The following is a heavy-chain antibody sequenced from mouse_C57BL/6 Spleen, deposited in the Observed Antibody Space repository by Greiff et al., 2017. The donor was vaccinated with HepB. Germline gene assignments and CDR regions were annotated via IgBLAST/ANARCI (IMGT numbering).Heavy chain of an antibody. CDR1: GYSITSGYY. D-gene: IGHD4-1*02. CDR3: ARDRQLGLYYYAMDY. CDR2: ISYDGSN. Sequence: EVKLQESGPGLVKPSQSLSLTCSVTGYSITSGYYWNWIRQFPGNKLEWMGYISYDGSNNYNPSLKNRISITRDTSKNQFFLKLNSVTTEDTATYYCARDRQLGLYYYAMDYWGQGTSVTVSS. V-gene: IGHV3-6*01. J-gene: IGHJ4*01.